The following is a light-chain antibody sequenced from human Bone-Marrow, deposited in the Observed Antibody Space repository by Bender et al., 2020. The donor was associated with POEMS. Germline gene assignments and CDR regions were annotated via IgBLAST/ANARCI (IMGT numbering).Light chain of an antibody. V-gene: IGLV2-14*03. CDR1: SSDIGAYNH. Sequence: QSALTQPASVSGSPGQSITISCTGTSSDIGAYNHVSWYQQHPDKAPTLIIFDVSNRPSGVSNRFSGSKSGNTASLTISGLQAEDEADYYCSSYTSSSTYLFGTGTKVTVL. CDR2: DVS. J-gene: IGLJ1*01. CDR3: SSYTSSSTYL.